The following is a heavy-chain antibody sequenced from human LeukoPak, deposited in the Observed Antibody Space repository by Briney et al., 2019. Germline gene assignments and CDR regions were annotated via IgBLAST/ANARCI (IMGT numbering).Heavy chain of an antibody. V-gene: IGHV1-69*13. D-gene: IGHD3-22*01. CDR2: IIPIFGTA. J-gene: IGHJ4*02. CDR3: ARGRENSSGYYPPDYIFDY. Sequence: ASVKVSCKASGGTFISYAISWVRQAPGQGLEWMGGIIPIFGTANYAQKFQGRVTITADESTSTAYMELSSLRSEDTAVYYCARGRENSSGYYPPDYIFDYWGQGTLVTVSS. CDR1: GGTFISYA.